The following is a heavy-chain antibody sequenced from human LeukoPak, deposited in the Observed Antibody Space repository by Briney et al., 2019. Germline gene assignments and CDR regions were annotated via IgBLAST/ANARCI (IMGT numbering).Heavy chain of an antibody. CDR3: ARDWPTGSSGWYETNWSDP. CDR2: IIPIFGTA. D-gene: IGHD6-19*01. J-gene: IGHJ5*02. Sequence: GSSVKVSCKASGGTFSSYAISWVRQAPGQGLEWMGGIIPIFGTANYAQKFQGRVTITADESTSTAYMELSSLRSEDTAVYYCARDWPTGSSGWYETNWSDPWGQGTLVTVSS. V-gene: IGHV1-69*01. CDR1: GGTFSSYA.